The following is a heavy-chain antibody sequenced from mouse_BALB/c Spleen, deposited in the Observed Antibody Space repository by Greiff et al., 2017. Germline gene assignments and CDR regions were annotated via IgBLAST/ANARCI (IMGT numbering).Heavy chain of an antibody. V-gene: IGHV1-14*01. J-gene: IGHJ2*01. CDR1: GYTFTSYV. D-gene: IGHD3-1*01. CDR2: INPYNDGT. CDR3: ARVHGSYYFDY. Sequence: EVKLMESGPELVKPGASVKMSCKASGYTFTSYVMHWVKQKPGQGLEWIGYINPYNDGTKYNEKFKGKATLTSDKSSSTAYMELSSLTSEDSAVYYCARVHGSYYFDYWGQGTTLTVSS.